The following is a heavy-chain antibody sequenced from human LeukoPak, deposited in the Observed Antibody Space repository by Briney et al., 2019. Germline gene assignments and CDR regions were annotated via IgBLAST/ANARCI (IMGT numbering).Heavy chain of an antibody. Sequence: PSETLSLTCAVSGGSFSSYSWNWIRQLPGAGLEWIAEINFTGNTETGTTSHSPSLKSRVTISADTSTNQLSLHLRSATVADTGVYFCARGFSGFWEFDFWGQGTLVTVSS. CDR3: ARGFSGFWEFDF. CDR1: GGSFSSYS. V-gene: IGHV4-34*01. J-gene: IGHJ4*02. D-gene: IGHD3-3*01. CDR2: INFTGNTETGTT.